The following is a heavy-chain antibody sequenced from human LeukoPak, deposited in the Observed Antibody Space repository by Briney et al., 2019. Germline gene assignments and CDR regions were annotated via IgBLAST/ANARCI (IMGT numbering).Heavy chain of an antibody. CDR1: GFAFSFYA. J-gene: IGHJ5*01. Sequence: GGSLTLSCAASGFAFSFYAMSWLRQPPGKGLEWVSTINANSGTTSYAASVRGRFTISRDNSKNTLYLQVNTLRADDTATYYCAKPVSGGLAVTADWFHPWGQGTLVVVSS. CDR3: AKPVSGGLAVTADWFHP. CDR2: INANSGTT. D-gene: IGHD6-19*01. V-gene: IGHV3-23*01.